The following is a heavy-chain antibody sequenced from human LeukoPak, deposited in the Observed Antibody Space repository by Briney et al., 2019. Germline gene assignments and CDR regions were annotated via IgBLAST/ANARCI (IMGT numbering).Heavy chain of an antibody. Sequence: SETLSLTCTVSGYSISSGYYWGWIRQPPGKGLEWIGEINHSGSTNYNPSLKSRVTISVDTSKNQFSLKLSSVTAADTAVYYCARGYYMDVWGKGTTVTVSS. V-gene: IGHV4-38-2*02. CDR2: INHSGST. CDR1: GYSISSGYY. J-gene: IGHJ6*03. CDR3: ARGYYMDV.